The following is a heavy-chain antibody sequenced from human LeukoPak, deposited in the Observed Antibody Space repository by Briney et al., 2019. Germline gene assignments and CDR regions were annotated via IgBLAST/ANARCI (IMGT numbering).Heavy chain of an antibody. J-gene: IGHJ4*02. CDR3: ARDPAGHGRYFDY. CDR2: IHTSGTT. D-gene: IGHD1-14*01. V-gene: IGHV4-4*07. CDR1: GGSINGYF. Sequence: SETLSLTCTVSGGSINGYFCTWLRQSAGAGLECIGRIHTSGTTYYNPSFKSRVSMSVDASNNKFSLRLNSVSAADTAVYYCARDPAGHGRYFDYWGQGALVTVSS.